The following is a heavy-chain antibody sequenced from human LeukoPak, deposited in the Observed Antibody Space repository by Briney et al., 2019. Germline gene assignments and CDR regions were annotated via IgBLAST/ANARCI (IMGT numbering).Heavy chain of an antibody. CDR1: GGSFSGYY. Sequence: SETLSLTCAVYGGSFSGYYRSWIRQPPGKGLEWIGEINHSGSTNYNPSLKSRVTISVDTSKNQFSLKLSSVTAADTAVYYCARGRVDIVVVPAAMSRYFDYWGQGTLVTVSS. CDR2: INHSGST. CDR3: ARGRVDIVVVPAAMSRYFDY. V-gene: IGHV4-34*01. D-gene: IGHD2-2*03. J-gene: IGHJ4*02.